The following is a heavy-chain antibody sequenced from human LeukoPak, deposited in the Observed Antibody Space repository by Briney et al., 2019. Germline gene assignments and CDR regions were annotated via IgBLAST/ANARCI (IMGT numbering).Heavy chain of an antibody. CDR3: AKSGILSQHWFDP. V-gene: IGHV1-69*05. Sequence: GASVKVSCKASGGTFSSYAISWVRQAPGQGLEWMGGIIPIFGTATYAQKFQGRVTITTDESTSTAYMELSSLRSEDTAVYYCAKSGILSQHWFDPWGQGTLVTVSS. CDR1: GGTFSSYA. J-gene: IGHJ5*02. D-gene: IGHD2-15*01. CDR2: IIPIFGTA.